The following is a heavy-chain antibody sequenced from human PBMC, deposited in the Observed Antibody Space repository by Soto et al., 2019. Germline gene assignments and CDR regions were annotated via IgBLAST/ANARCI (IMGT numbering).Heavy chain of an antibody. CDR1: GFTFSSYA. V-gene: IGHV3-23*01. CDR2: IGASGDGT. D-gene: IGHD2-15*01. J-gene: IGHJ5*01. CDR3: AKDSAGWFAS. Sequence: EVQLLESGGGKVQPGGSLRLSCAASGFTFSSYAMAWVRQAPGKGLEWVSLIGASGDGTHYTDSVRGRFSISRDNSQNTLFLQMNSLRADDTAVDYCAKDSAGWFAS.